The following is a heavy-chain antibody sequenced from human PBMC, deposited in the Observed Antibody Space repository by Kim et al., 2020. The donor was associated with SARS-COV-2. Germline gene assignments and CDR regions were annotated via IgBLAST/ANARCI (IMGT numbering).Heavy chain of an antibody. CDR3: ARDAPARIAAAGAPDY. CDR2: IWYDGSNK. V-gene: IGHV3-33*01. J-gene: IGHJ4*02. D-gene: IGHD6-13*01. CDR1: GFTFSSYG. Sequence: GGSLRLSCAASGFTFSSYGMHWVRQAPGKGLEWVAVIWYDGSNKYYADSVKGRFTISRDNSKNTLYLQMNSLRAEDTAVYYCARDAPARIAAAGAPDYWGQGTLVTVSS.